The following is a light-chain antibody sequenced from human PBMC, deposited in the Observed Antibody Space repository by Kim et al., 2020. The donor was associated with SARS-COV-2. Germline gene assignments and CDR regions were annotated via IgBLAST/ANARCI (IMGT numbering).Light chain of an antibody. V-gene: IGKV1-27*01. CDR3: QRYNTAPLT. CDR2: AAS. CDR1: QGISNS. J-gene: IGKJ4*01. Sequence: ASVGDKVTITCRASQGISNSLAWYQQKPGKVPQLLIYAASPLQSGVPSRFSGSGSGTDFTLTISSLQPENVATYNCQRYNTAPLTFGGGTKMYIK.